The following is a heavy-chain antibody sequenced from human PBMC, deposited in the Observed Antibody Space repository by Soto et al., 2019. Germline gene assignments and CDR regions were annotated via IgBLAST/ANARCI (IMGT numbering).Heavy chain of an antibody. CDR2: INAGTGNT. J-gene: IGHJ4*01. V-gene: IGHV1-3*01. CDR1: GYTFTNYV. CDR3: ARGRASWYWDF. D-gene: IGHD2-8*02. Sequence: ASVKVSCKTFGYTFTNYVIHWVRQAPGQGLEWMGWINAGTGNTKYSQKLQDRLAISRDTSAATAYLDLSRLASEDTAVYYCARGRASWYWDFWGHGTLVTVSS.